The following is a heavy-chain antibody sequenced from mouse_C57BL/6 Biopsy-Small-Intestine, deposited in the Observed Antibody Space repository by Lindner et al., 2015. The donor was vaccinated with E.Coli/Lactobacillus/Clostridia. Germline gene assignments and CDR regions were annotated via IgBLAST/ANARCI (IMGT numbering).Heavy chain of an antibody. Sequence: VQLQESGPELVKPGASVKISCKASGYVFSSFWMNWVKQRPGKGLEWIGRIYPGDGNTNYNEKFMGKATLTADKSSSTAYMELRSLTSEDSAVYFCARRASSGYVYFDYWGQGTTLTVSS. D-gene: IGHD3-2*02. CDR2: IYPGDGNT. V-gene: IGHV1-82*01. CDR3: ARRASSGYVYFDY. CDR1: GYVFSSFW. J-gene: IGHJ2*01.